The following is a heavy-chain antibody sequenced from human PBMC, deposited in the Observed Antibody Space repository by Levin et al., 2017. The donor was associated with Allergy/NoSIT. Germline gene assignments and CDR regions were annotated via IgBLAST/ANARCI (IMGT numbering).Heavy chain of an antibody. D-gene: IGHD6-19*01. CDR3: ARAGRGGWYGYYYYYMDV. CDR1: GFTFDDYG. Sequence: GGSLRLSCAASGFTFDDYGMSWVRQAPGKGLEWVSGINWNGGSTGYADSVKGRFTISRDNAKNSLYLQMNSLRAEDTALYYCARAGRGGWYGYYYYYMDVWGKGTTVTVSS. CDR2: INWNGGST. J-gene: IGHJ6*03. V-gene: IGHV3-20*04.